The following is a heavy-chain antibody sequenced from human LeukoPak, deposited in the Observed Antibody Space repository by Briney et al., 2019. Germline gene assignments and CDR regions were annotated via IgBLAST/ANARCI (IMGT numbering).Heavy chain of an antibody. CDR2: ISGSGGNT. J-gene: IGHJ5*02. D-gene: IGHD3-10*01. CDR3: AKGPAMVRGTFDP. CDR1: GFTFGDYG. V-gene: IGHV3-23*01. Sequence: GGSLRLSCAASGFTFGDYGMNWVRQVPGKGLEWVSSISGSGGNTYYADSVKGRFTISRDYSKNTLYLQMNSLRTEETAVYYCAKGPAMVRGTFDPWGQGTLVTVSS.